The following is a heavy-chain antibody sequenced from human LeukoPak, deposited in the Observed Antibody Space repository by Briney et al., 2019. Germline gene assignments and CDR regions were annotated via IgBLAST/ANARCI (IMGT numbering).Heavy chain of an antibody. CDR3: ARHVASSVFYYEYYFDY. D-gene: IGHD3-22*01. CDR2: IYPGDSDT. CDR1: GYSFTSYG. V-gene: IGHV5-51*01. Sequence: GESLKISCKASGYSFTSYGIGWVRQMPGTGLEWMGIIYPGDSDTRYSPSFQGQVTISADKSISTAYLQWSSLKASDTAMYYCARHVASSVFYYEYYFDYWGQGTLVTVSS. J-gene: IGHJ4*02.